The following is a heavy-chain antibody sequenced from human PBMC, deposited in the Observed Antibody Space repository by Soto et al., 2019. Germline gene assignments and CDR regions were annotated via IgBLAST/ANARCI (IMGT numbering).Heavy chain of an antibody. CDR3: ARDIVVVVAASGENWFDP. CDR2: IIPILGIA. Sequence: SVKVXCKASGGTXSSYTISWVRQAPGQGLEWMGRIIPILGIANYAQKFQGRVTITADKSTSTAYMELSSLRSEDTAVYYCARDIVVVVAASGENWFDPWGQGTLVTVSS. V-gene: IGHV1-69*04. J-gene: IGHJ5*02. D-gene: IGHD2-15*01. CDR1: GGTXSSYT.